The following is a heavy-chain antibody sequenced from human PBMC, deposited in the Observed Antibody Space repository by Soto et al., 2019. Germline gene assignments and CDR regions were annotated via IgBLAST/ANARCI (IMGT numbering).Heavy chain of an antibody. CDR1: GGSVSSGSYY. D-gene: IGHD3-3*01. CDR3: ARETLLRSQIRIKNWFDL. Sequence: SETLSLTCTVSGGSVSSGSYYWSWIRQPPGKGLEWIGYIYYSGSTNYNPSLKSRVTISVDTSKNQFSLKLSSVTAADTAVYYCARETLLRSQIRIKNWFDLWGQGTLVTVSS. J-gene: IGHJ5*02. V-gene: IGHV4-61*01. CDR2: IYYSGST.